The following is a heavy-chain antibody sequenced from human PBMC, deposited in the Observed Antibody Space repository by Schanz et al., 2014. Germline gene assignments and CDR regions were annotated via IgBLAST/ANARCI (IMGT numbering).Heavy chain of an antibody. CDR3: VKDTNGGDSGNYHAFDV. D-gene: IGHD4-17*01. CDR2: TSNDGSFT. Sequence: QVQLVESGGGVVQPWRSLRLSCAASGFTFSDYYMSWIRQAPGKGLEWVSRTSNDGSFTTFADSVKGRFTISRDNAKNTLYLQMKSLRPEDTALYYCVKDTNGGDSGNYHAFDVWGQGTRVTVSS. J-gene: IGHJ3*01. V-gene: IGHV3-11*05. CDR1: GFTFSDYY.